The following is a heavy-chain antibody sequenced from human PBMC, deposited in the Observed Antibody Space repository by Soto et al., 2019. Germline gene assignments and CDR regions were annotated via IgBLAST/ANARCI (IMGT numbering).Heavy chain of an antibody. D-gene: IGHD3-3*01. CDR2: INAGNGNT. V-gene: IGHV1-3*01. CDR3: ARVNYDFWSGLEHYGMDV. Sequence: ASVKVSCKASGGTFSSYSISWVLQAPGEGLEWMGWINAGNGNTKYSQKFQGRVTITRDTSASTAYMELSSLRSEDTAVYYCARVNYDFWSGLEHYGMDVWGQGTTVTVSS. CDR1: GGTFSSYS. J-gene: IGHJ6*02.